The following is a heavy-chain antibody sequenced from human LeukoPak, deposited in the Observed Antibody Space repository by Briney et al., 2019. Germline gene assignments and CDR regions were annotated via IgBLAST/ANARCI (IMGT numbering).Heavy chain of an antibody. J-gene: IGHJ4*02. V-gene: IGHV6-1*01. D-gene: IGHD1-26*01. CDR2: TYYRSKWYY. CDR1: GDSVSSNSAA. CDR3: ARTRDLGPDY. Sequence: SQTLSLTCVISGDSVSSNSAAWNWIRQSPSRGLEWLGRTYYRSKWYYHYAVSMKSRITVNPDASKNQFSLQLNSVTPEDTAVYYCARTRDLGPDYWGQGTLVTVSS.